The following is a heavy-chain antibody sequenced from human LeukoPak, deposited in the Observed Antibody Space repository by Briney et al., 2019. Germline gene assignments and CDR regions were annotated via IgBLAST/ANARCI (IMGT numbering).Heavy chain of an antibody. CDR2: IKEDGSEK. CDR3: ARMGYCSSTSCFYGMDV. D-gene: IGHD2-2*01. CDR1: GFTFSSYW. Sequence: EGSLRLSCAASGFTFSSYWMSWVRQAPGKGLEWVANIKEDGSEKYYVDSVKGRFPISRDNAKNSLYLQMNSLRAEDTAVYYCARMGYCSSTSCFYGMDVWGHGTTVTVSS. J-gene: IGHJ6*02. V-gene: IGHV3-7*05.